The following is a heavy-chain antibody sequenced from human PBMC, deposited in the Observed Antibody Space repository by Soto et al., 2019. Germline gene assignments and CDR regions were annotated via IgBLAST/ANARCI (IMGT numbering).Heavy chain of an antibody. CDR3: ARPFPDNTYYYYGMDV. Sequence: SETLSLTCTVSGGSISSYYWSWIRQPAGKGLEWIGRIYTSGSTNYNPSLKSRVTMSVDTSKNALYLQLNSLRAEDTAVYYCARPFPDNTYYYYGMDVWGQGTTVTVSS. CDR1: GGSISSYY. D-gene: IGHD1-1*01. V-gene: IGHV4-4*07. CDR2: IYTSGST. J-gene: IGHJ6*02.